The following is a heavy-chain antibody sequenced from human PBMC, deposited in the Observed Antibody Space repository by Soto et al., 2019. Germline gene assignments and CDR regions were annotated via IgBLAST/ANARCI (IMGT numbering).Heavy chain of an antibody. CDR1: GGSISSGGYY. CDR3: ARVSRDPVLRYFDSQPYGMDV. J-gene: IGHJ6*02. CDR2: IYYSGST. V-gene: IGHV4-31*03. Sequence: QVQLQESGPGLVKPSQTLSLTCTVSGGSISSGGYYWSWIRQHPGKGLEWIGYIYYSGSTYYNPSLKSRVTISVDTSKNQFSPTLSSVTAADTAVYYCARVSRDPVLRYFDSQPYGMDVWGQGTTVTVSS. D-gene: IGHD3-9*01.